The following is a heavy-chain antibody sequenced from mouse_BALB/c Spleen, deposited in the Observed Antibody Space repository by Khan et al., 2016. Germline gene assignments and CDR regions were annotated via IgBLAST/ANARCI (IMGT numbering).Heavy chain of an antibody. CDR2: IYPGDGDT. Sequence: QVQLQQSGAELARPGASVKLSCKASGYTFTSYWMQWVKQRPGQGLEWIGAIYPGDGDTRYTQKFKGKATLTADKSSSTAYMQLSSLASEDSAVYYCARRAAPATGFAYWGQGTLVTVSA. CDR1: GYTFTSYW. D-gene: IGHD3-1*01. V-gene: IGHV1-87*01. J-gene: IGHJ3*01. CDR3: ARRAAPATGFAY.